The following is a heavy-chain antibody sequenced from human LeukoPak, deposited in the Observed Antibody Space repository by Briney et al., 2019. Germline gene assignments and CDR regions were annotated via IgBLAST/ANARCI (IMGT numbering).Heavy chain of an antibody. CDR3: ASDYPRYYFYMDV. D-gene: IGHD4-11*01. J-gene: IGHJ6*03. V-gene: IGHV3-23*01. CDR1: GFTFSAYG. CDR2: INSSGVT. Sequence: GGSLRLSCEASGFTFSAYGMRWVRQAPGKGLEWVSSINSSGVTYYADSVKGRFTISRDNSKNTLYLQMNSLRAEDTAVYYCASDYPRYYFYMDVWGKGTTVTVSS.